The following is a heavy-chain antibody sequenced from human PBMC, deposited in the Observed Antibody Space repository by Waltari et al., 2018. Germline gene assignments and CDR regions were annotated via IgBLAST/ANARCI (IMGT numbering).Heavy chain of an antibody. CDR1: GFTFSRFG. CDR3: ASQSTTLFDY. V-gene: IGHV3-33*01. D-gene: IGHD2-15*01. J-gene: IGHJ4*02. CDR2: IWHDGSNE. Sequence: ASGFTFSRFGMHWVRQAPGKGLEWVAVIWHDGSNEYYVDSVKGRFTISRDNSKNTLYLQMNSLRAEDSAVYYCASQSTTLFDYWGQGTLVTVSS.